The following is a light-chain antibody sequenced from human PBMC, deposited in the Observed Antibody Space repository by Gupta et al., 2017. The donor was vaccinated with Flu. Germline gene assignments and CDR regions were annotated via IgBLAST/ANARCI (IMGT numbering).Light chain of an antibody. Sequence: MIYEVSNRPSGVSNRFSGSQSGNTASLTISGLQAEDEADYYCSSYTSSVYVFGTGTKVTVL. CDR2: EVS. V-gene: IGLV2-14*01. J-gene: IGLJ1*01. CDR3: SSYTSSVYV.